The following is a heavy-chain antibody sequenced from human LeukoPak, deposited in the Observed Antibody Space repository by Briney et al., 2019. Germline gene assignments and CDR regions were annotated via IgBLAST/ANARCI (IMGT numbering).Heavy chain of an antibody. V-gene: IGHV4-4*07. D-gene: IGHD3-10*01. CDR2: IYTTGNT. Sequence: PSETLSLTCTVSGGSISSYYWSWLRQPAGKGLEWIGRIYTTGNTNYNPSLKSRVTMSVDTSKNQFSLKVTSVTAADTAVYYCARDSFYGSGSYHFDPWGQGTLVTVSS. J-gene: IGHJ5*02. CDR3: ARDSFYGSGSYHFDP. CDR1: GGSISSYY.